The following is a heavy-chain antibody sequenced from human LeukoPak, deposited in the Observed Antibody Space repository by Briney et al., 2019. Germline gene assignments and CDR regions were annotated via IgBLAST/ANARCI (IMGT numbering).Heavy chain of an antibody. J-gene: IGHJ4*02. V-gene: IGHV1-18*01. CDR1: GYTFSSYD. CDR3: ARDLGDCSGGSCYSSYGNDY. D-gene: IGHD2-15*01. Sequence: AASVKVSCKASGYTFSSYDISWVRQAPGQGLEWMGRMNPNSGNTGYAQKLQGRVTMTTDTSTSTAYMELRSLRSDDTAVYYCARDLGDCSGGSCYSSYGNDYWGQGTLVTVSS. CDR2: MNPNSGNT.